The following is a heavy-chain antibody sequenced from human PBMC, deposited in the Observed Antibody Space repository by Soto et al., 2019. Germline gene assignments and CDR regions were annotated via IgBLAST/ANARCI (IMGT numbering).Heavy chain of an antibody. CDR3: ARGGMATTTIGYFDY. CDR2: IIPIFGTA. CDR1: GGTFSSYA. D-gene: IGHD5-12*01. Sequence: SVKVSCKASGGTFSSYAISWVRQAPGQGLEWMGGIIPIFGTANYAQKFQGRVTITADESTSTAYMELSSLRSEDTAVYYCARGGMATTTIGYFDYWGQGTLVTVSS. V-gene: IGHV1-69*13. J-gene: IGHJ4*02.